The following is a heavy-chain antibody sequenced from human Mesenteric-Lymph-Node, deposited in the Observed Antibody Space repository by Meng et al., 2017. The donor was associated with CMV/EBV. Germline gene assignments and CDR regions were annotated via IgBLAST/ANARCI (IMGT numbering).Heavy chain of an antibody. CDR2: IYYSGST. CDR3: VRALESGFV. CDR1: GGSISSSNYY. Sequence: SETLSLTCTVSGGSISSSNYYWGWIRQPPGKGLEWIGNIYYSGSTYYNPSLKSRVTISVDTSKNQFSLRLSSVTAADTAVYYCVRALESGFVWGQGTTVTVSS. J-gene: IGHJ6*02. D-gene: IGHD3-10*01. V-gene: IGHV4-39*07.